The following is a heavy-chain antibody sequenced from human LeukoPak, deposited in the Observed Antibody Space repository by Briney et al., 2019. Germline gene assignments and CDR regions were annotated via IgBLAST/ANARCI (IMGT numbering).Heavy chain of an antibody. Sequence: PGGSLRLSCAASGFTFTKYGINWVRQAPGKGLEWVSGVTDSGSATYYAESVKGRFTISRDNSKNTVYLQMNSLRAEDTAVYHCAKLVTKTEHFDYWGQGTLVTVSS. J-gene: IGHJ4*02. CDR1: GFTFTKYG. CDR2: VTDSGSAT. V-gene: IGHV3-23*01. D-gene: IGHD1-1*01. CDR3: AKLVTKTEHFDY.